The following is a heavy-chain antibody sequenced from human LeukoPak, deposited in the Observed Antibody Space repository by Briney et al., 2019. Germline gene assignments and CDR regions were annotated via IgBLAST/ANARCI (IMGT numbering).Heavy chain of an antibody. D-gene: IGHD6-19*01. CDR1: GYTFSDYG. J-gene: IGHJ3*01. Sequence: ASVRVSCKTSGYTFSDYGITWVRQAPGQGLEWIGWINPYNGNINSAQKLQGRVIMTTDTSTTTAHMELMSLTSDDTAVYYCARGGSSGWYGVGAFDVWGQGTMVIVSS. CDR2: INPYNGNI. CDR3: ARGGSSGWYGVGAFDV. V-gene: IGHV1-18*01.